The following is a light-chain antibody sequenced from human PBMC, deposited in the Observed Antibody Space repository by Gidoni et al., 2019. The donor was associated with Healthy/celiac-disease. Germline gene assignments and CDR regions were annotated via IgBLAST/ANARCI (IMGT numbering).Light chain of an antibody. Sequence: KSSQSVLYSSNNKNYLAWYQQKPGQPPKLLIYWASTRESGVPDRFSGSGSGTDFTLTISSLQAEDVAVYYCQQYYSTPRTLGQGTKVEIK. V-gene: IGKV4-1*01. J-gene: IGKJ1*01. CDR2: WAS. CDR1: QSVLYSSNNKNY. CDR3: QQYYSTPRT.